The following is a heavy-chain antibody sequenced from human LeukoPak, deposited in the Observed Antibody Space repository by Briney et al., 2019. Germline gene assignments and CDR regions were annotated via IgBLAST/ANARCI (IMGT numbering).Heavy chain of an antibody. V-gene: IGHV4-61*02. CDR2: IYITGSA. CDR1: GDSISNGTYY. Sequence: PSETLSLTCTVSGDSISNGTYYWSWIRQPAGKGLEWIGRIYITGSANYNPSLKSRVTIAAHTSTNQFSLKLNSVIAADTAVYYCAGGVKGRNCSGGNCHSSGIFYFDYWGQGTLVTVSS. J-gene: IGHJ4*02. D-gene: IGHD2-15*01. CDR3: AGGVKGRNCSGGNCHSSGIFYFDY.